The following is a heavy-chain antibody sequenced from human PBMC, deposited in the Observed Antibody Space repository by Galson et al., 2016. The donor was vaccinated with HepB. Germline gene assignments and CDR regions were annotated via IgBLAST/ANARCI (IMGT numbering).Heavy chain of an antibody. J-gene: IGHJ6*04. Sequence: LRLSCAASGFTFSSYGMHWVRQAPGKGLEWVAVLWYDGSNEYYADSVKGRFTTSRDNSKNTLYLQMNSLRVEDTAVYYCARDWPPPLMIWGLAPATHHNRRDVWGKGTTVTVSS. CDR1: GFTFSSYG. D-gene: IGHD5/OR15-5a*01. CDR2: LWYDGSNE. V-gene: IGHV3-33*01. CDR3: ARDWPPPLMIWGLAPATHHNRRDV.